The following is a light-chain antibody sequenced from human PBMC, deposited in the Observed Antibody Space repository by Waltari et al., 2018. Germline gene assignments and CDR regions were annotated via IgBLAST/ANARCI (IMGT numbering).Light chain of an antibody. V-gene: IGKV1-5*03. Sequence: DLQINQSPSTLSASVGDRFTIHCRASQSISKWLAWYQQKPGKAPKLLIYKASTLESGVPSRFSGSGSGTEFTLTISSPQPDDFATDYCQQYNSYSLLTFGGGTKVEIK. CDR2: KAS. CDR1: QSISKW. CDR3: QQYNSYSLLT. J-gene: IGKJ4*01.